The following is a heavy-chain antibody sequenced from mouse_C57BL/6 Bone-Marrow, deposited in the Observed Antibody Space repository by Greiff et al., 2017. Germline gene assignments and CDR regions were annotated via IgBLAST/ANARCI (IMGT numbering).Heavy chain of an antibody. J-gene: IGHJ3*01. CDR1: GYKFTDYN. V-gene: IGHV1-18*01. CDR3: ASNHQAWFAY. CDR2: INPNNGGT. Sequence: VQLQQSGPELVKPGASVKIPCKASGYKFTDYNMDWVKQSHGKSLEWIGDINPNNGGTIYNQKFKGKATLTVDKSSSTAYMELRSLTSEDTAVYYCASNHQAWFAYWGQGTLVTVSA.